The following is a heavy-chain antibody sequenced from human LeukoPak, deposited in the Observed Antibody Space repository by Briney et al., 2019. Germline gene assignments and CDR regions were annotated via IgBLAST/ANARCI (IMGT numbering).Heavy chain of an antibody. V-gene: IGHV4-59*01. J-gene: IGHJ4*02. CDR3: ARDGGATAFFDY. CDR2: IYYSGST. CDR1: GGSISGYY. D-gene: IGHD1-26*01. Sequence: PSETLSLTCTVSGGSISGYYWSWIRQPPGKGLEWIGYIYYSGSTNYNPSLKSRVTISVDTSKNQFSLKLGSVSAADTAVYYCARDGGATAFFDYWGQGTLVTVSS.